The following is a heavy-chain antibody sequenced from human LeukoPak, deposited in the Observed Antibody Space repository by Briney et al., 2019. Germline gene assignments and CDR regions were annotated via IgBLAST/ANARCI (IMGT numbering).Heavy chain of an antibody. V-gene: IGHV3-74*01. CDR2: IIGDGSST. Sequence: GESLRLSCAASGFIFNGHWMHWVRQAPGKGLMWVSHIIGDGSSTNYADSVKGRFTISRDNAKNTVYLQMNSLRAEDTAVYYCATSRTFDYWGQGTLVTVSS. J-gene: IGHJ4*02. CDR3: ATSRTFDY. CDR1: GFIFNGHW. D-gene: IGHD2-8*01.